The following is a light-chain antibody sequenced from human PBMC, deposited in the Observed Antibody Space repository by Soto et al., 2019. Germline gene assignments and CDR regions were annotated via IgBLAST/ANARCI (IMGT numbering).Light chain of an antibody. V-gene: IGLV1-47*02. CDR1: SSNIGSNY. CDR2: SNN. Sequence: QSVLTQPPSASGTPGQRVTISCSGSSSNIGSNYVYWYQQLPGTAPQLLIYSNNQRPPGVPDRFSCSKSGTSSSLAISGRRSDDEADYYCAAWDDSLSGPVFGGGTQLTVL. CDR3: AAWDDSLSGPV. J-gene: IGLJ7*01.